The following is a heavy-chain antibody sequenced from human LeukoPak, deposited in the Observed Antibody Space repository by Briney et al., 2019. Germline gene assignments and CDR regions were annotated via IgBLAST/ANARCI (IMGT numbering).Heavy chain of an antibody. CDR3: AREYYYGSGSYYKSHYYGMDV. J-gene: IGHJ6*02. Sequence: ASVKVSCKASGYTFTSYYMHWGRQAPGQRLEWMGRINPSGGSTSYAQKFQGRVTMTRDTSTSTVYMELSSVRSEDTAVYYCAREYYYGSGSYYKSHYYGMDVWGQGTTVTVSS. V-gene: IGHV1-46*01. CDR2: INPSGGST. CDR1: GYTFTSYY. D-gene: IGHD3-10*01.